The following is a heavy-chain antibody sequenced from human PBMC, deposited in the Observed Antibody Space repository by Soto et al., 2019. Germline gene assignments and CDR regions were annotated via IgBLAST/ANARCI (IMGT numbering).Heavy chain of an antibody. Sequence: ASVKVSCKASGGTFSSYAISWVRQAPGQGLGWMGGIIPIFGTANYAQKFQGRVTITADESTSTAYMELSSLRSEDTAVYYCARTPKILRFLVNWGQGTLVTVS. V-gene: IGHV1-69*13. D-gene: IGHD3-3*01. CDR2: IIPIFGTA. CDR3: ARTPKILRFLVN. CDR1: GGTFSSYA. J-gene: IGHJ4*02.